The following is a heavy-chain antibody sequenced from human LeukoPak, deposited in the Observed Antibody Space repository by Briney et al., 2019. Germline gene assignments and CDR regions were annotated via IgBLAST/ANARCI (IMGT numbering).Heavy chain of an antibody. CDR3: ARGAGYSGDAY. V-gene: IGHV3-21*01. J-gene: IGHJ4*02. Sequence: GGSLRLSCAASGFTFSSYSMDWVRQAPGKGLEWVSPISSSSSYIYYADSVKGRFTISRDNAKNSLYLQMNSLRAEDTAVYYCARGAGYSGDAYWCQGTLVTVSS. D-gene: IGHD5-12*01. CDR2: ISSSSSYI. CDR1: GFTFSSYS.